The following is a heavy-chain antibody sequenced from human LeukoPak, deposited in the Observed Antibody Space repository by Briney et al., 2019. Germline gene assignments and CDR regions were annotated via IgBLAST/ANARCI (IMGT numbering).Heavy chain of an antibody. D-gene: IGHD3-10*01. J-gene: IGHJ6*03. CDR1: GGSISSGNYY. CDR2: IYTSGST. Sequence: SETLSLTCTVSGGSISSGNYYWSWIRQPAGKGLEWIGRIYTSGSTNYNPSLKSRVTISVDTSKNQFSLKLSSVTAADTAVYYCARTTMVRGTYYMDVWGKGTTVTVSS. CDR3: ARTTMVRGTYYMDV. V-gene: IGHV4-61*02.